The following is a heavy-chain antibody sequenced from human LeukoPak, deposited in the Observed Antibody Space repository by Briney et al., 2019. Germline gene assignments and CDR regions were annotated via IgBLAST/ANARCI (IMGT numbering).Heavy chain of an antibody. Sequence: GASVKVSCKASGGTFSSYAISWVRQAPGQGLEWMGGIIPIFGTANYAQKFQGRVTITADKSTSTAYMELSSLRSEDTAVYYCARGIGGYCSGGSCYFDYWGQGTLVTVSS. CDR1: GGTFSSYA. CDR2: IIPIFGTA. V-gene: IGHV1-69*06. J-gene: IGHJ4*02. CDR3: ARGIGGYCSGGSCYFDY. D-gene: IGHD2-15*01.